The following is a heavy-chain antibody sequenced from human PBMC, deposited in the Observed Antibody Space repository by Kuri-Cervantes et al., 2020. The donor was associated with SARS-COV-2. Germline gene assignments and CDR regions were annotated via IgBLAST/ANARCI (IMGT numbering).Heavy chain of an antibody. D-gene: IGHD1-26*01. Sequence: GESLKISCAASGLTFSSYAMSWVRQAPGKGLEWVSAISGSGGSTYYADSVKGRFTISRDNSKNTLHLQMNSLRAEDTAVYYCAKDRGALDYWGQGTLVTVSS. CDR3: AKDRGALDY. CDR2: ISGSGGST. CDR1: GLTFSSYA. V-gene: IGHV3-23*01. J-gene: IGHJ4*02.